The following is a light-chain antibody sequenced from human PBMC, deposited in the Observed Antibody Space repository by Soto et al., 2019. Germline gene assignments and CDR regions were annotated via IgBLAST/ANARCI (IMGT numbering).Light chain of an antibody. CDR2: EVR. CDR1: NSDVGSYDY. V-gene: IGLV2-14*01. Sequence: QSVLTQPASVSGSPGQSITISCTGTNSDVGSYDYVSWYQQYPGKAPKVIIYEVRNRPSGVSDRFSASKSGNTASLAISGLQAEDEAVYYCSSYTSTSTLYVFGSGTMLTVL. CDR3: SSYTSTSTLYV. J-gene: IGLJ1*01.